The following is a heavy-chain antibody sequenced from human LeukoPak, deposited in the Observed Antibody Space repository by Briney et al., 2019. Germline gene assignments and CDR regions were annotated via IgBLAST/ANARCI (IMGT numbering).Heavy chain of an antibody. Sequence: PGGSLRLSCAASGFTFSSYAMSWVRQAPGKGLEWVSTISGSSGSTYYADSVKGRFTISRDNSKNTLYLQMNSLRGEDTAVYYCAKVYTVATAQRRGYFDNWGQGTLVTVSS. D-gene: IGHD2-21*02. CDR1: GFTFSSYA. CDR2: ISGSSGST. J-gene: IGHJ4*02. CDR3: AKVYTVATAQRRGYFDN. V-gene: IGHV3-23*01.